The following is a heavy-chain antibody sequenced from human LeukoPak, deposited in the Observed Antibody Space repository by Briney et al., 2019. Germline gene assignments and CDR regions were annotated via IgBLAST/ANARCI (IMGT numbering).Heavy chain of an antibody. V-gene: IGHV4-59*13. Sequence: KPSETLSLTCTVSGGSISSCYWNWIRLPPGEGVGRVGFYFCSGGTNYNPSLKGQVTISVDTSKNQFSLKLSSVTAADTAMYYCTREGTSIEEGYYYYSYLMDVGGRGTTVTLSS. D-gene: IGHD3-3*02. J-gene: IGHJ6*03. CDR1: GGSISSCY. CDR2: YFCSGGT. CDR3: TREGTSIEEGYYYYSYLMDV.